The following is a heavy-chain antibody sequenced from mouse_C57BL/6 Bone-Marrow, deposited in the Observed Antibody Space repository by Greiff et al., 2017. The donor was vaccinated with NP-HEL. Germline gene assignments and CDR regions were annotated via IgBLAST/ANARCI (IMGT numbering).Heavy chain of an antibody. J-gene: IGHJ3*01. V-gene: IGHV1-74*01. Sequence: QVQLQQPGAELVKPGASVKVSCKASGYTFTSYWMHWVKQRPGQGLEWIGRIHPSDSDTNYNQKFKGKATLTVDKSSSTAYMQLSSLTSEDSAVYYCAIQLRLLPAWFAYWGQGTLVTVSA. CDR2: IHPSDSDT. D-gene: IGHD3-2*02. CDR1: GYTFTSYW. CDR3: AIQLRLLPAWFAY.